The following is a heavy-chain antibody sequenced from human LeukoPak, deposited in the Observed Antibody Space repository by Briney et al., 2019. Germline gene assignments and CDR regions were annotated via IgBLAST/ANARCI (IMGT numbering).Heavy chain of an antibody. V-gene: IGHV3-64*01. CDR3: ARGGGGYDF. CDR1: GFTFSAYP. Sequence: PGGSLRLSCAASGFTFSAYPMHWVRQAPGKGLEYVSAITTSGDGTYYANSVKGRFTISRDNSKSTLYLQMGSLRPDDMGVYYCARGGGGYDFWGQGTLVTVSS. J-gene: IGHJ4*02. D-gene: IGHD1-26*01. CDR2: ITTSGDGT.